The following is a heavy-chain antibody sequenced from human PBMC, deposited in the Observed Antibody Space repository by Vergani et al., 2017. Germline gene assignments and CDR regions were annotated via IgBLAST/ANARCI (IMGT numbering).Heavy chain of an antibody. Sequence: QVQLVQSGAEVKKPGASVKVSCKASGYTFTSYGISWVRQAPGQGLEWMGWISAYNGNTNYAQKLQGRVTMTTDTSTSTAYMELRSLRSDDPAVYYCARTLPSYDILTGPNCWFDPWGQGTLVTVSS. CDR2: ISAYNGNT. CDR1: GYTFTSYG. V-gene: IGHV1-18*01. J-gene: IGHJ5*02. D-gene: IGHD3-9*01. CDR3: ARTLPSYDILTGPNCWFDP.